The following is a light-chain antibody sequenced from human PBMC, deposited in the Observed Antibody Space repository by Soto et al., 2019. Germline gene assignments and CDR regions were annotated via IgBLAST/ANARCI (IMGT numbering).Light chain of an antibody. CDR1: ESISSW. CDR3: QQYDSFPLA. CDR2: KAS. J-gene: IGKJ4*01. Sequence: IQMTQSPSTLSASVGDRVTITCRASESISSWLAWYQQKPGKAPKLLIYKASNLEGGVPSRFSGSGSETEFTLTISSLQPDDLATYYCQQYDSFPLAFGGGTKVEIK. V-gene: IGKV1-5*03.